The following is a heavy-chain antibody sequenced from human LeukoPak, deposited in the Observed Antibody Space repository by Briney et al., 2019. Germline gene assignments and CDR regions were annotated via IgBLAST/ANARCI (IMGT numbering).Heavy chain of an antibody. CDR1: GGSISSYY. V-gene: IGHV4-59*08. J-gene: IGHJ4*02. D-gene: IGHD5-24*01. CDR3: ARLGGRDGYNYYFDY. Sequence: PSEPLSLTCTVSGGSISSYYWSWLRQPPGKGLEWLGYIYYSGSTNYNPSLKSRVTISVDTSKNQFSLKLSSVTAADTAVYYCARLGGRDGYNYYFDYWGQGTLVTVSS. CDR2: IYYSGST.